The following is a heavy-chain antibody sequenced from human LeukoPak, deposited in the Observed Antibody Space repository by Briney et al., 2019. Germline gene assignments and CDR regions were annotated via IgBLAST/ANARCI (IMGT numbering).Heavy chain of an antibody. J-gene: IGHJ6*03. Sequence: VASVKVSCKASGYTFTGYYMHWVRQAPGQGLEWMGWINPNSGGTNYAQKFQGRVTMTRDTSISTAYMELSRLKSDDTAVYYCARGSIVVVPAAMGGYYYYMDVWGKGTTVTVSS. CDR3: ARGSIVVVPAAMGGYYYYMDV. V-gene: IGHV1-2*02. CDR1: GYTFTGYY. D-gene: IGHD2-2*01. CDR2: INPNSGGT.